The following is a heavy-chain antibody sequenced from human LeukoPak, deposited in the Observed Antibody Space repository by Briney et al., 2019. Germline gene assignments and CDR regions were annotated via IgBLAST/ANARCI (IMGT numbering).Heavy chain of an antibody. CDR2: IKQDGNEK. D-gene: IGHD6-13*01. V-gene: IGHV3-7*01. J-gene: IGHJ1*01. CDR3: ARGGSSWYPFAY. CDR1: GFTFSNYW. Sequence: GGSLRLSCAASGFTFSNYWMTWVRQAPGKGLEWVANIKQDGNEKYYVDSVKGRFTISRDNAKNSLYLQMNSLRAEDTAVYYCARGGSSWYPFAYWGQGTLVTVSS.